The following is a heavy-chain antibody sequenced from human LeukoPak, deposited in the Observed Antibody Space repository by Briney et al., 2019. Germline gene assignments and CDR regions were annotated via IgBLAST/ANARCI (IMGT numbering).Heavy chain of an antibody. J-gene: IGHJ4*02. Sequence: PGGSLRLSCAASGFTFSSYSMNWVRQAPGKGLEWVSFISSSRRYKYYADSVKGRFTISRDNDKSSLYLQMNSLRAEDTAVYYCARDSSGSSFDYWGQGTLVTVSS. CDR2: ISSSRRYK. D-gene: IGHD1-26*01. V-gene: IGHV3-21*01. CDR1: GFTFSSYS. CDR3: ARDSSGSSFDY.